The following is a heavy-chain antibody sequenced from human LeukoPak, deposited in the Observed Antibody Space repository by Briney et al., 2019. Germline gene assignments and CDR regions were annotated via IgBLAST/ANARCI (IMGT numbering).Heavy chain of an antibody. J-gene: IGHJ2*01. CDR3: ARAAYSSTWYSRYFDL. CDR1: GFTFSDYN. CDR2: ISRSGSTK. V-gene: IGHV3-11*04. Sequence: GGSLRLSCAASGFTFSDYNMRWIRQAPGKGLEWVSSISRSGSTKYYADSVKGRFTISRDNAKNSLFLQMNSLRAGDTAVYYCARAAYSSTWYSRYFDLWGRGTLVTVSS. D-gene: IGHD6-13*01.